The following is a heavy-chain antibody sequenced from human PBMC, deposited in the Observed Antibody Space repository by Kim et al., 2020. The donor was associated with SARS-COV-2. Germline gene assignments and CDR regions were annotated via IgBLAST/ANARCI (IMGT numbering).Heavy chain of an antibody. CDR2: IPYDGSNQ. Sequence: GGSLRLSCVASGFSFSSHAMHWVRQAPGKGLEWVAHIPYDGSNQYYPDSVKGRFSISRDNSKNTLYLQMNSLRAEDTAMYHCMAEIGGREFDNWGQGTLVTVSS. CDR1: GFSFSSHA. D-gene: IGHD2-15*01. J-gene: IGHJ4*02. CDR3: MAEIGGREFDN. V-gene: IGHV3-30*04.